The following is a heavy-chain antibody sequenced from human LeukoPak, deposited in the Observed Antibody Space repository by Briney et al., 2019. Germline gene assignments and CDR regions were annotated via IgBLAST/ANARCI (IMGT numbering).Heavy chain of an antibody. V-gene: IGHV3-64D*09. D-gene: IGHD2-2*01. CDR1: GFTFSSYA. J-gene: IGHJ4*02. Sequence: GGSLRLSCSVSGFTFSSYAMYWVRQAPGKGLEHVSAITSEGGSTYYADSVKGRVTISRDNSKNTLYLQMSSLRTEDTAVYHCVKDLRRIQYPLKYYFDYWGQGTLVTVSS. CDR3: VKDLRRIQYPLKYYFDY. CDR2: ITSEGGST.